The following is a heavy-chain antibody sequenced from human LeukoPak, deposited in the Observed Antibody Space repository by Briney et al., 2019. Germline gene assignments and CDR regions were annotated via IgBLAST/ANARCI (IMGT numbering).Heavy chain of an antibody. CDR3: ARFRAAAARYYFDY. CDR1: GGTFSSYA. Sequence: ASVKVSCKASGGTFSSYAISWVRQAPGQGLEWMGGIIPIFGTANYAQKFQGRVTITADESTSTAYMELSSLRSEDTVVYYCARFRAAAARYYFDYWGQGTLVTVSS. V-gene: IGHV1-69*13. D-gene: IGHD6-13*01. CDR2: IIPIFGTA. J-gene: IGHJ4*02.